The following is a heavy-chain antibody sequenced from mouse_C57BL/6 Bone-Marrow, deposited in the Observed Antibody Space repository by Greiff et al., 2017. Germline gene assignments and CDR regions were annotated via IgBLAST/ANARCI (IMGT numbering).Heavy chain of an antibody. CDR2: IDPSDSYT. CDR3: ARRGGMIVWFAS. CDR1: GYTFTSYW. Sequence: QVQLQQPGAELVMPGASVKLSCKASGYTFTSYWMHWVKQRPGQGLEWIGEIDPSDSYTIYNQKFKGKATLTVDKSSSTAYMQLSSLTSEDSAVCYCARRGGMIVWFASWGQGTLVTVSA. D-gene: IGHD2-3*01. J-gene: IGHJ3*01. V-gene: IGHV1-69*01.